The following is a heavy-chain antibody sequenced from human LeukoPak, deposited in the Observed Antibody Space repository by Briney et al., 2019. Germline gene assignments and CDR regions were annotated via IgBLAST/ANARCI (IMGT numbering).Heavy chain of an antibody. V-gene: IGHV3-23*01. CDR1: GFTFSSYG. Sequence: GGSLRLSCAASGFTFSSYGMSWVRQAPGKGLEWVSAISGSGGSTYYADSVKGRFTISRDNSKNTLYLQMNSLRAEDRAVYYCAKPRTGHYFDYWGQGTLVTVSS. CDR3: AKPRTGHYFDY. CDR2: ISGSGGST. J-gene: IGHJ4*02.